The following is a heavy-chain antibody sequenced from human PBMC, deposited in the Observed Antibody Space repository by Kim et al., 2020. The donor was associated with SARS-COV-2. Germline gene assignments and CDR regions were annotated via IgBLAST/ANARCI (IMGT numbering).Heavy chain of an antibody. J-gene: IGHJ4*02. Sequence: GGSLRLSCAASGFTFSSYAMHWVRQAPGKGLEWVAVISYDGSNKYYADSVKGRFTISRDNSKNTLYLQMNSLRAEDTAVYYCASDTKNFDYWGQGTLVTVSS. CDR1: GFTFSSYA. V-gene: IGHV3-30*04. CDR2: ISYDGSNK. D-gene: IGHD1-1*01. CDR3: ASDTKNFDY.